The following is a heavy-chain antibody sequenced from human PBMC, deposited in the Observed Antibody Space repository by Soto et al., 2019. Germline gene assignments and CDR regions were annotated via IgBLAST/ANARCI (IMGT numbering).Heavy chain of an antibody. CDR3: ARGDCSGGSCYYFDY. Sequence: QVQLQESGPGLVKPSQTLSLTCSVSGGPISSGGYFWSWIRQHPGKGLEWIGYIFYSGSTFYNPSLQSRVTASVDTSKNQFSLKLTSVTAADTAVYYCARGDCSGGSCYYFDYWGQGTLVTVSS. V-gene: IGHV4-31*03. D-gene: IGHD2-15*01. J-gene: IGHJ4*02. CDR1: GGPISSGGYF. CDR2: IFYSGST.